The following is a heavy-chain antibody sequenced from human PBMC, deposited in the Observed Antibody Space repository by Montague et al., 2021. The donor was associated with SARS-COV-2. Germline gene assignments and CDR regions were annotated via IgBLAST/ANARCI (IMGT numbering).Heavy chain of an antibody. CDR1: GSSITDLT. CDR3: ASSIYYLGFFDY. J-gene: IGHJ4*02. D-gene: IGHD3-22*01. V-gene: IGHV1-24*01. CDR2: FDPEDGET. Sequence: SVKVSCKVSGSSITDLTMHWVRQAPGKGLEWMGGFDPEDGETIYAQKFQGRVTMSEHTSADTAYMELSSLISEDTAIYYCASSIYYLGFFDYWGQGTLVTVSS.